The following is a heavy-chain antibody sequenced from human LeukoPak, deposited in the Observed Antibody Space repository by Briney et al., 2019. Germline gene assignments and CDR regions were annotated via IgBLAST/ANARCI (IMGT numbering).Heavy chain of an antibody. CDR2: ISSSGSTI. J-gene: IGHJ4*02. CDR1: GFTFSDYY. CDR3: AKSEVPTIFGVVFGGPGSGYFDY. V-gene: IGHV3-11*01. Sequence: GGSLRLSCAASGFTFSDYYMSWIRQAPGKGLEWVSYISSSGSTIYYADSVKGRFTISRDNAKNSLYLQMNSLRAEDTAVYYCAKSEVPTIFGVVFGGPGSGYFDYWGQGTLVTVSS. D-gene: IGHD3-3*01.